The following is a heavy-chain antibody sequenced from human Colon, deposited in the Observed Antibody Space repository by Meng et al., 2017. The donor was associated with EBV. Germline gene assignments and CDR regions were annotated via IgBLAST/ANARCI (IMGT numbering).Heavy chain of an antibody. CDR3: ARTFGYCSNNNCPRTLGY. CDR1: GGSLSGYY. D-gene: IGHD2-2*03. V-gene: IGHV4-34*02. J-gene: IGHJ4*02. CDR2: INHSGSA. Sequence: VQTKQWGAGLLKPSETLPLTCGVSGGSLSGYYWSWIRHFPGRTLEFIGDINHSGSANYNPSLRSRVTISVDTSKNQIFLNLHSVTAADTAVYHCARTFGYCSNNNCPRTLGYWGQGTLVTVSS.